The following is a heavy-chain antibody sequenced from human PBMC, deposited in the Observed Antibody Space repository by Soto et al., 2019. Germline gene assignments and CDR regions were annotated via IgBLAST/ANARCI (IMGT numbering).Heavy chain of an antibody. CDR1: GFTFSNNG. J-gene: IGHJ4*02. D-gene: IGHD2-15*01. CDR2: ISSDGSKK. V-gene: IGHV3-30*03. CDR3: AMVLYGGSSRFDY. Sequence: QVQLVESGGGVVQPGRSLRLSCVASGFTFSNNGIHWVRQAPGKGLEWVAVISSDGSKKYYADSVKGRFTISRDISKNTLYLQMNSLRAEDTAVYYCAMVLYGGSSRFDYWGQGTLVTVSS.